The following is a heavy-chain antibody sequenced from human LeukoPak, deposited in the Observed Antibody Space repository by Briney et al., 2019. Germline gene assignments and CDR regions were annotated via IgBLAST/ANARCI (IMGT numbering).Heavy chain of an antibody. CDR2: VQYDGSNK. CDR1: GFTFSSYG. D-gene: IGHD3-10*01. CDR3: AKDFYYGSGSYYQVDY. V-gene: IGHV3-30*02. J-gene: IGHJ4*02. Sequence: GGSLRLSCAASGFTFSSYGMHWVRQAPGKGLEWVAFVQYDGSNKYNADSVKGRFTISRDSSQNTLYLQMNSLTAEDTAVYYCAKDFYYGSGSYYQVDYWGQGTLVTVSS.